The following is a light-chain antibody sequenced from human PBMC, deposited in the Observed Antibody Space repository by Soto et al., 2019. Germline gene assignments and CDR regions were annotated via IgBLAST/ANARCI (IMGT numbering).Light chain of an antibody. J-gene: IGLJ2*01. CDR1: SSDVGNYKY. CDR2: EVS. V-gene: IGLV2-8*01. Sequence: QSALTQSPSASGSPGQSVTISCTGTSSDVGNYKYVSWYQQHPGKAPKLMIYEVSKRPSGVPDRFSGSKSGNTASLTVSGLHVEEEAYYYRCSDTGRNLVVFGGGTKLTVL. CDR3: CSDTGRNLVV.